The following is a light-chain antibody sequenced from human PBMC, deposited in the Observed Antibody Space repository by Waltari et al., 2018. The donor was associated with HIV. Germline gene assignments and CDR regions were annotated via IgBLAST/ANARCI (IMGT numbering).Light chain of an antibody. CDR3: QQRSDWHALT. Sequence: EIVLTQSPAALSLSPGDRDTLSCRASQSVTSYLAWYQQKPGQAPRLLIYDASRRATGIPARFSGSGSGTDFTLTISSLQPEDSAIYYCQQRSDWHALTFGGGTKVEIK. V-gene: IGKV3-11*01. CDR2: DAS. CDR1: QSVTSY. J-gene: IGKJ4*01.